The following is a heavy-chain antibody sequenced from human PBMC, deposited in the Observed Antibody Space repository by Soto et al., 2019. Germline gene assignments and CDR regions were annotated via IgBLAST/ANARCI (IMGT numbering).Heavy chain of an antibody. CDR2: VSNDGRNK. CDR3: ARGQHGLDH. CDR1: GFTFSSYA. Sequence: QVQLLESGGGVVQPGRSLRLSCAASGFTFSSYAMHWVRQPPGKGLEWVAVVSNDGRNKFYADSVRGRFTISRDNSKNTLYLEIDSLRVEDKAVFYCARGQHGLDHWGQGRLVLVSP. D-gene: IGHD2-8*01. V-gene: IGHV3-30-3*01. J-gene: IGHJ4*02.